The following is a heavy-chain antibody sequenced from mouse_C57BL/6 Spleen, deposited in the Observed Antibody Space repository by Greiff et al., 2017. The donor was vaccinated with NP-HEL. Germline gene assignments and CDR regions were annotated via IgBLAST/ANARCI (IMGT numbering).Heavy chain of an antibody. V-gene: IGHV7-4*01. Sequence: EVQVVESGGGLVQPGASLRLSCAASGFTFTDYYMSWVRQPPGKAPEWLALIRNKANGYTTEYTASVKGRFTISRDNSQNILYLQMNTLRAEDSATYYCVKAHSLSYYAMDYWGQGTSVTVSS. D-gene: IGHD1-1*02. CDR1: GFTFTDYY. CDR3: VKAHSLSYYAMDY. J-gene: IGHJ4*01. CDR2: IRNKANGYTT.